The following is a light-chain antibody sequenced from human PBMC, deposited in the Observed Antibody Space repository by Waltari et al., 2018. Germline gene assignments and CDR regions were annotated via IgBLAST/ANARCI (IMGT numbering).Light chain of an antibody. J-gene: IGKJ1*01. V-gene: IGKV3-20*01. CDR2: GAS. Sequence: EIVLTQSPGTLSLYPRERATLSCRASQSVSSTYFAWYQQIPGQAPRLLIYGASNRAIGIPDRFSGSGSGTDFTLTISRLEPEDFAVYYCQQYGSSPPWTFGQGTKVEI. CDR3: QQYGSSPPWT. CDR1: QSVSSTY.